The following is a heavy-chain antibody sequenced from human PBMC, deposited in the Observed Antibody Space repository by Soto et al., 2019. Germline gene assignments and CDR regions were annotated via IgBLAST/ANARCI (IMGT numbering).Heavy chain of an antibody. CDR1: RFTFSSYA. CDR2: ISHDGSEK. CDR3: ARAAAYFYHYYYAMDV. J-gene: IGHJ6*02. Sequence: QVQLVESGGGVVQPGKSLGLSCAASRFTFSSYAMDWVRQAPGKGLEWVAVISHDGSEKYYGDSVKGRFTISRDNPKNTVYLQMNSLRTEDTAVYYCARAAAYFYHYYYAMDVWGQGTAVTVSS. V-gene: IGHV3-30-3*01. D-gene: IGHD6-13*01.